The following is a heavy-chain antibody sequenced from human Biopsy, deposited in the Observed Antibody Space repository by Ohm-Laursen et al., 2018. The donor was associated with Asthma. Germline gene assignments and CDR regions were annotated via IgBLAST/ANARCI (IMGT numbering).Heavy chain of an antibody. CDR2: INGKSNSI. Sequence: GSLRLSCTASGFTFSDYYMSWIRQAPGKGLEWISYINGKSNSIEYADSVKGRFTISRDNAKNSLYLQMNSLRAEDTAVYYCARDSYSSGLYDDLESWGQGTLVTVSS. V-gene: IGHV3-11*01. CDR3: ARDSYSSGLYDDLES. J-gene: IGHJ4*02. D-gene: IGHD6-19*01. CDR1: GFTFSDYY.